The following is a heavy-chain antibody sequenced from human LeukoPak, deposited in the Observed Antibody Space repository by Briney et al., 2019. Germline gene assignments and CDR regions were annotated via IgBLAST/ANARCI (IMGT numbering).Heavy chain of an antibody. CDR1: GGTFSSYA. V-gene: IGHV1-69*05. Sequence: GASVKVSCKASGGTFSSYAISWVRQAPGQGLEWMGGIIPIFGTANYAQKFQGRVTITTDESTSTAYMELSSLRSEDTAVYYCARDPGDCSSTWGCYYYYMDVWGKGTTVTVSS. D-gene: IGHD2-2*01. J-gene: IGHJ6*03. CDR2: IIPIFGTA. CDR3: ARDPGDCSSTWGCYYYYMDV.